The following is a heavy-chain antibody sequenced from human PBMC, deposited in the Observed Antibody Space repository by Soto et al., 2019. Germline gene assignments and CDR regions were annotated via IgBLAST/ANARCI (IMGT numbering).Heavy chain of an antibody. V-gene: IGHV1-58*01. J-gene: IGHJ4*02. CDR2: IVVGSGNT. CDR3: AAGTAVAGSFDY. D-gene: IGHD6-19*01. Sequence: SVKVSCKASGFTFTSSAVQWVRQARGQRLEWIGWIVVGSGNTNYAQKFQERVTITRDMSTSTAYMELSSLRSEDTAVYYCAAGTAVAGSFDYWGQGTLVTVSS. CDR1: GFTFTSSA.